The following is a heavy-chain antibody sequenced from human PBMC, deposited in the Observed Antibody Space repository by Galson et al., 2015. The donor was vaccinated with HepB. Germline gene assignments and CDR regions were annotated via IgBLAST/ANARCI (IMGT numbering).Heavy chain of an antibody. Sequence: LRLSCAASGFTFSNYWMDWVRQAPGKGPEWVANINQGGNEIYYLDSVKGRFTISRDNAKNSVYLQLNSLRAEDTGVYYCSRSLDFWGQGTRVTVSS. CDR2: INQGGNEI. V-gene: IGHV3-7*01. J-gene: IGHJ4*02. CDR3: SRSLDF. CDR1: GFTFSNYW.